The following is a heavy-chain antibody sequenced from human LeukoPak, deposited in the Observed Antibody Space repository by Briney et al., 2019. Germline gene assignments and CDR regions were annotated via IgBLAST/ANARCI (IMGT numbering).Heavy chain of an antibody. J-gene: IGHJ6*02. CDR3: ARGAYGSGSYYTYYGMDV. Sequence: GKALKITCKGTAYSFTSRWNGWVRQMPGKGLEWMGIIYPDDSDTRYSPSFEGQVTISADKSISTAYLQWSSLKASDTAMYYCARGAYGSGSYYTYYGMDVWGQGTTVTVSS. D-gene: IGHD3-10*01. V-gene: IGHV5-51*01. CDR1: AYSFTSRW. CDR2: IYPDDSDT.